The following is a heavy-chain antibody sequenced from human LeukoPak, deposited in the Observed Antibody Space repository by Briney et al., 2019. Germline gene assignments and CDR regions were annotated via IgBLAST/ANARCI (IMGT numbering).Heavy chain of an antibody. V-gene: IGHV4-38-2*02. Sequence: SETLSLTCTVSGYSISSGYYWVWIRQTPGKGLEWIGSIYRSGSTNYNPSLKSRVTISVDTSKNQFSLKLSSVTAADTAVYYCARQYYYDITVRLNNWFDPWGQGTLVTVSS. CDR1: GYSISSGYY. CDR3: ARQYYYDITVRLNNWFDP. D-gene: IGHD3-22*01. CDR2: IYRSGST. J-gene: IGHJ5*02.